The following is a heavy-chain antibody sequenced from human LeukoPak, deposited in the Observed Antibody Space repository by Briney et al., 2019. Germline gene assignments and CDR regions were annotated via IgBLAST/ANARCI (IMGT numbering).Heavy chain of an antibody. D-gene: IGHD3-10*01. V-gene: IGHV4-4*09. CDR2: IYTSGST. CDR1: GGSISSYY. Sequence: SETLSLTCSVSGGSISSYYWSWIRQPPGRGLEWIGYIYTSGSTNYNPSLKSRVTISVDTSKNQFSLKLSSVTAADTAVYYCARGKLISIWGQGTLVTVSS. CDR3: ARGKLISI. J-gene: IGHJ4*02.